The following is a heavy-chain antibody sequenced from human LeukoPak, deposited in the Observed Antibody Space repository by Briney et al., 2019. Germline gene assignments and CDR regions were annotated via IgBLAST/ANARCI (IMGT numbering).Heavy chain of an antibody. CDR3: AKGGRYCGGGSCYLFYGMDV. CDR1: GFTFSDYA. Sequence: GGSLRLSCAASGFTFSDYAMSWVRQAPGKGLEWVSGDSGSGGSRFYADSVKGRFTISRDNSKNTLSLQMNSLRVEDSAVYYCAKGGRYCGGGSCYLFYGMDVWGQGTTVTVSS. D-gene: IGHD2-15*01. J-gene: IGHJ6*02. CDR2: DSGSGGSR. V-gene: IGHV3-23*01.